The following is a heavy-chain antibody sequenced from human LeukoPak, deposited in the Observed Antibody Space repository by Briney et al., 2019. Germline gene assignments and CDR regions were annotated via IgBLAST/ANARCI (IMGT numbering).Heavy chain of an antibody. Sequence: GASVKVSCKASGGTFSSYAISWVRQAPGQGLEWMGWISAYNGNTNYAQKLQGRVTMTTDTSTSTAYMELRSLRSDDTAVYYCARDLEVGYSYDPLGYWGQGTLVTVSS. D-gene: IGHD5-18*01. J-gene: IGHJ4*02. CDR3: ARDLEVGYSYDPLGY. V-gene: IGHV1-18*01. CDR1: GGTFSSYA. CDR2: ISAYNGNT.